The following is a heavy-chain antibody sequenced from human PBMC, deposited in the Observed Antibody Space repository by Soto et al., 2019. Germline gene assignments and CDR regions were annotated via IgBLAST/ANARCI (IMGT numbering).Heavy chain of an antibody. CDR1: GFIFSSYS. CDR2: ISYDGSDK. CDR3: AREVGDIAAAGGMDV. D-gene: IGHD6-13*01. J-gene: IGHJ6*02. V-gene: IGHV3-30-3*01. Sequence: QVQLVESGGGVVQPGRSLRLSCAASGFIFSSYSMHWVRQAPGKGLEWVAVISYDGSDKYYADSVKGRFTISRDNSKNTLYLQMNSLRAEDTAVYYCAREVGDIAAAGGMDVWGQGTTVTVSS.